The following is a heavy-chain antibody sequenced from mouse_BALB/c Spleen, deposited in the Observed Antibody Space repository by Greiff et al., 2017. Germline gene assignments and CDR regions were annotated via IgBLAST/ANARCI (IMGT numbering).Heavy chain of an antibody. V-gene: IGHV2-9*02. Sequence: VQRVESGPGLVAPSQSLSITCTVSGFSLTSYGVHWVRQPPGKGLEWLGVIWAGGSTNYNSALMSRLSISKDNSKSQVFLKMNSLQTDDTAMYYCARDWASSSWFAYWGQGTLVTVSA. CDR3: ARDWASSSWFAY. J-gene: IGHJ3*01. D-gene: IGHD1-1*01. CDR1: GFSLTSYG. CDR2: IWAGGST.